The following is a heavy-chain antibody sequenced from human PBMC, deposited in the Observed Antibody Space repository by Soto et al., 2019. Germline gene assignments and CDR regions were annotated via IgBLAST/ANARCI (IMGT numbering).Heavy chain of an antibody. CDR3: AREYCSGGSCYGLQFDY. Sequence: SETLSLTCAVYGGSFSGYYWSWIRQPPGKGLEWIGEINHSGSTNYNPSLKSRVTISVDTSKNQFSLKLSSVTAADTAVYYCAREYCSGGSCYGLQFDYWGQGTLVTVSS. D-gene: IGHD2-15*01. CDR1: GGSFSGYY. J-gene: IGHJ4*02. CDR2: INHSGST. V-gene: IGHV4-34*01.